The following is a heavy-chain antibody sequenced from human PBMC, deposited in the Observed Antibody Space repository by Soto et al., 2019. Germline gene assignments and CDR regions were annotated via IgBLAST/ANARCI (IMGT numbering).Heavy chain of an antibody. CDR2: ISSSSSYI. D-gene: IGHD3-10*01. CDR3: ARGTEDVLLWFGEFLDAFDI. J-gene: IGHJ3*02. Sequence: GGSLRLSCAASGFTFSSYSMNWVRQAPGKGLEWVSSISSSSSYIYYADSVKGRFTISRDNAKNSLYLQMNSLRAEDTAVYYCARGTEDVLLWFGEFLDAFDIWGQGTMVTVSS. CDR1: GFTFSSYS. V-gene: IGHV3-21*01.